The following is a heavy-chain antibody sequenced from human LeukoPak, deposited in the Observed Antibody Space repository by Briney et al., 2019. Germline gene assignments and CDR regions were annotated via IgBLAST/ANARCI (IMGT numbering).Heavy chain of an antibody. CDR3: ARTEYYYDSSGYRPFDY. J-gene: IGHJ4*02. D-gene: IGHD3-22*01. CDR1: GFTVSSNY. V-gene: IGHV3-53*01. Sequence: GGSLRLSCAASGFTVSSNYMSWVRQAPGKGLEWVSVIYSGGSTYYADSVKGRFTISRDNSKNTLYLQMNSLRAEDTAVYYCARTEYYYDSSGYRPFDYWGRGTLVTVSS. CDR2: IYSGGST.